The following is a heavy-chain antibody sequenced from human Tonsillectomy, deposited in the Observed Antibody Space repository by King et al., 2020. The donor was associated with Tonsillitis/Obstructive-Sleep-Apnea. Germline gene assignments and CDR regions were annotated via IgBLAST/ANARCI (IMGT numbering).Heavy chain of an antibody. Sequence: QLVQSGAEVKKPGASVKVSCKVSGYTFTGYYMNWVRQAPGQGIEWMGRINPNSGGTNFAQKFQGRVTMTRDTSISTVYMELSRLRSDDTAVYYCARDRGEQWLPGAEYFQHWGQGTLVTVSS. J-gene: IGHJ1*01. V-gene: IGHV1-2*06. CDR3: ARDRGEQWLPGAEYFQH. CDR2: INPNSGGT. D-gene: IGHD6-19*01. CDR1: GYTFTGYY.